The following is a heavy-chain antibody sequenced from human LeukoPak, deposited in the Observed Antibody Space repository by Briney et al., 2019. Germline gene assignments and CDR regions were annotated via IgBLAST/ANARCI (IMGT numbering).Heavy chain of an antibody. Sequence: ASVKVSCKASGYTFTTSHMHWVRQAPRQGLEWMGFINPSGGTTRYAQKFQGRVTLTRDTSSSTVYLELRSRRFDDTAVYYCARDIDEIADADYWGQGTLVTVSS. CDR1: GYTFTTSH. CDR3: ARDIDEIADADY. CDR2: INPSGGTT. J-gene: IGHJ4*02. D-gene: IGHD1-26*01. V-gene: IGHV1-46*01.